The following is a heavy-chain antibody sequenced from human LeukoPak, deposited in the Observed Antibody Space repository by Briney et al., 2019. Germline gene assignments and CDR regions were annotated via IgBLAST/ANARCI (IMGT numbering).Heavy chain of an antibody. Sequence: SETLSLTCTVSGGSISSSSYYWGWIRQPPGKGLEWIGEIFHSGNTKYNPSLESRVTISVDKSNHQFTLEMKSVTAADTAIYYCARDLGYYYGLDIWSRGTTVTVSS. CDR1: GGSISSSSYY. CDR3: ARDLGYYYGLDI. J-gene: IGHJ6*02. CDR2: IFHSGNT. D-gene: IGHD3-16*01. V-gene: IGHV4-39*06.